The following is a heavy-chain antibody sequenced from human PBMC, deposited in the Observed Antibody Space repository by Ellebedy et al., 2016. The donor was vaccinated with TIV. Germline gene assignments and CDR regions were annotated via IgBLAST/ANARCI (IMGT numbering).Heavy chain of an antibody. CDR3: ARGGFYLDY. D-gene: IGHD3-10*01. J-gene: IGHJ4*02. CDR2: ISGSGGST. Sequence: GGSLRLXXAASGFTFSSYAMSWVRQAPGKGLEWVSAISGSGGSTYYADSVKGRFTISRDNAKNSLYLQMNSLRDEDTAVYYCARGGFYLDYWGQGTLVTVSS. V-gene: IGHV3-23*01. CDR1: GFTFSSYA.